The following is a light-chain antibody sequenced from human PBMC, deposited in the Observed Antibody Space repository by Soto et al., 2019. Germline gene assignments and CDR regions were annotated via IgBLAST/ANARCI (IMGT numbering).Light chain of an antibody. CDR1: SSDVGGYNY. CDR3: SSYAGSYTVV. V-gene: IGLV2-8*01. CDR2: EVS. J-gene: IGLJ2*01. Sequence: QSVLTQPPSASGSPGQSVTISCTGTSSDVGGYNYVSWYQQHPGKAPKLMIYEVSKRPSGVPDRFSGSKSGNTASLTVSGLQAEDEAEYYCSSYAGSYTVVFGGGTKVTVL.